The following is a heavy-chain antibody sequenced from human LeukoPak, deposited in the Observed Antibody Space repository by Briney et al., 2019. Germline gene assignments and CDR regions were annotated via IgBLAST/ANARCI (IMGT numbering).Heavy chain of an antibody. Sequence: GESLKISCKGSGYSFTSYWIGWVRQMPGKGLEWMGIFYPGDSDTRYSPSFQGQVTISADKSISTAYLQWSSLKASDTAMYYCARSLRYFDWLLPDGDAFDIWGQGTTVTVSS. CDR1: GYSFTSYW. CDR2: FYPGDSDT. V-gene: IGHV5-51*01. J-gene: IGHJ3*02. D-gene: IGHD3-9*01. CDR3: ARSLRYFDWLLPDGDAFDI.